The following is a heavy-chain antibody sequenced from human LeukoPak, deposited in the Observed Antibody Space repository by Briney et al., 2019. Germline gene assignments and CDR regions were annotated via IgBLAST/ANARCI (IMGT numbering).Heavy chain of an antibody. V-gene: IGHV4-34*01. D-gene: IGHD1-26*01. CDR3: ARGHPVGATDAFDI. Sequence: PSETLSLTCAVYGGSFSGYYWSWIRQPPGKGLEWIGEINHSGSTNYNPSLKSRVTISVDTSKNQFSLKLSSVTAADTAVYYCARGHPVGATDAFDIWGQGTMVPVSS. CDR1: GGSFSGYY. CDR2: INHSGST. J-gene: IGHJ3*02.